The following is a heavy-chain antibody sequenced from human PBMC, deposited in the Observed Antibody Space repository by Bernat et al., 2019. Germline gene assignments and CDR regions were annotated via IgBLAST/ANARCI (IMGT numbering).Heavy chain of an antibody. CDR3: ARARGYCSGVSCYYDFDY. CDR1: GFTFSDYY. V-gene: IGHV3-11*05. CDR2: ISSSSSYT. D-gene: IGHD2-15*01. Sequence: QVQLVESGGGLVKPGGSLRLSCAASGFTFSDYYMSWIRQAPGKGLEWASYISSSSSYTNYADPVKGRFTISRDNAKNSLYLQMNSLRAEDTAVYYCARARGYCSGVSCYYDFDYWGQGTLVTVSS. J-gene: IGHJ4*02.